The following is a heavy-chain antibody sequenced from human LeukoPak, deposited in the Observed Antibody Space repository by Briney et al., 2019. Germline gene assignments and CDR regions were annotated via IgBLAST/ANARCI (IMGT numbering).Heavy chain of an antibody. Sequence: SETLSLTCTVSGGSISSGSYYWSWIRQPAGKGLEWIGRIYTSGSTNYNPSLKSRVTISVDTSKNQFSLKLSSVTAADTAVYYCARDLSDIVVAYNWFDPWGQGTLVTVSS. D-gene: IGHD2-2*01. CDR2: IYTSGST. CDR1: GGSISSGSYY. J-gene: IGHJ5*02. CDR3: ARDLSDIVVAYNWFDP. V-gene: IGHV4-61*02.